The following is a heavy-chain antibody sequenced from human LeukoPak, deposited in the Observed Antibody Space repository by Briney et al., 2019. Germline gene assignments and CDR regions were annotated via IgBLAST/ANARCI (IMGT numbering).Heavy chain of an antibody. J-gene: IGHJ4*02. CDR1: GFTFSNYW. V-gene: IGHV3-74*01. CDR3: ARSSGGPYDY. CDR2: IDSDGSST. D-gene: IGHD3-16*01. Sequence: GGSLRLSCAASGFTFSNYWMHWVRQAPGKGLVWVSRIDSDGSSTIYADSVKGRFTISRDNAKNTLYLQKNSLRADDTAVYYCARSSGGPYDYWGQGTLVTVSS.